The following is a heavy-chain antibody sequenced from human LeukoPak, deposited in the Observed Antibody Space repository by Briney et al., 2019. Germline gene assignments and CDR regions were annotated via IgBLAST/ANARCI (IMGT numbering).Heavy chain of an antibody. J-gene: IGHJ6*02. Sequence: GGSLRLSCAASGFTFDDYAMHWVRQAPGKGLEWVSGISWNSGSIGYADSVKGRFTISRDNAENSLYLQMNSLRAEDTALYYCAKASYNYYGMDVWGQGTTVTVSS. V-gene: IGHV3-9*01. CDR3: AKASYNYYGMDV. CDR2: ISWNSGSI. CDR1: GFTFDDYA.